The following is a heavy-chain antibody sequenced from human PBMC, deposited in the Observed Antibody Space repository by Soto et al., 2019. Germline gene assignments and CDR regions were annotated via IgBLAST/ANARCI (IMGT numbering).Heavy chain of an antibody. Sequence: QVQLVQSGAEVKRPGASVKVSCKASGYTFRNYAVAWVRRAPGHGLEWMGWISISKGKTYYQESLQGRVTMTMDTGTNTAYMEVRSLRSDDTAVYYCARKGYIGNFGLDVWGQGTTVTVSS. V-gene: IGHV1-18*01. CDR3: ARKGYIGNFGLDV. CDR2: ISISKGKT. CDR1: GYTFRNYA. J-gene: IGHJ6*02. D-gene: IGHD5-12*01.